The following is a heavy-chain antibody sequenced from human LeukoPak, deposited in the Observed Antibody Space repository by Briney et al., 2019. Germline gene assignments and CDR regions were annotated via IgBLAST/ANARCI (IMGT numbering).Heavy chain of an antibody. Sequence: SETLSLTCTVSGGAISSYYWSWIGQPAGNGLEASGRIYTRGSNNYHPSLKSRVTMSVDTSKNQFSLKLSSVTAADTAVYYCARILGSYYDYYYYYMDVWGKGTKVTVSS. CDR3: ARILGSYYDYYYYYMDV. V-gene: IGHV4-4*07. D-gene: IGHD1-26*01. CDR2: IYTRGSN. J-gene: IGHJ6*03. CDR1: GGAISSYY.